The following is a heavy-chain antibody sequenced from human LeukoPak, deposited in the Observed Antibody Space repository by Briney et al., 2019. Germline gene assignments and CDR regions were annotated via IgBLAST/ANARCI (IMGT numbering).Heavy chain of an antibody. D-gene: IGHD6-19*01. V-gene: IGHV3-7*01. CDR1: GSTFSSYW. CDR3: ARDLVGWYEDYFDY. J-gene: IGHJ4*02. Sequence: WRSLRLSCAASGSTFSSYWMSWFRQAPGKGLEWVANIKQDGSEKYYVDSVKGRFTISRDNAKNSLYLQMNSHRAEDAAVYYCARDLVGWYEDYFDYRCQGTLVTVSS. CDR2: IKQDGSEK.